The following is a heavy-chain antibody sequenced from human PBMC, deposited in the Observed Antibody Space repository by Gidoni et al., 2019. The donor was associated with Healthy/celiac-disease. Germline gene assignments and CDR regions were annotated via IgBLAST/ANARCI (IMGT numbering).Heavy chain of an antibody. CDR1: GFTFSSYW. Sequence: GGLVQPGGSLRLSSAASGFTFSSYWMSWVRQAPGKGLEWVANIKQDGSEKYYVDSVKGRFTISRDNAKNSLYLQMNSLRAEDTAVYYCARVVYYDFWSGYYMDYWGQGTLVTVSS. CDR2: IKQDGSEK. CDR3: ARVVYYDFWSGYYMDY. J-gene: IGHJ4*02. D-gene: IGHD3-3*01. V-gene: IGHV3-7*01.